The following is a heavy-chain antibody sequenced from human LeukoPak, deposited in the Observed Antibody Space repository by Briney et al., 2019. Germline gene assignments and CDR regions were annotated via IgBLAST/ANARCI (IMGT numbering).Heavy chain of an antibody. V-gene: IGHV4-61*10. CDR2: MYYSGST. D-gene: IGHD6-13*01. CDR3: ARDRVGQQLVGRKYYYYYMDV. CDR1: GDSISSGDYY. Sequence: SQTLSLTCTVSGDSISSGDYYWSWIRQPAGKGLEWIGYMYYSGSTNYNPSLKSRVTISVDMSKNQVSLKLSSVTAADTAVYYCARDRVGQQLVGRKYYYYYMDVWGKGTTVTISS. J-gene: IGHJ6*03.